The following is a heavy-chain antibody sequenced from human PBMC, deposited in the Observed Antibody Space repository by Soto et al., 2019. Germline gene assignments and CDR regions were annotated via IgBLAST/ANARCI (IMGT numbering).Heavy chain of an antibody. V-gene: IGHV3-30*18. CDR1: GFTFSSYG. D-gene: IGHD1-1*01. Sequence: QVQLVESGGGVVQPGRSLRLSCAASGFTFSSYGMHWVRQAPGKGLEWVALISYDGSNKYYADSMKGRFTISRDNSKNTLYLQMNSLRPEDTAVYYCAKVEYEDDAFDMWGQGTILTVSS. CDR3: AKVEYEDDAFDM. J-gene: IGHJ3*02. CDR2: ISYDGSNK.